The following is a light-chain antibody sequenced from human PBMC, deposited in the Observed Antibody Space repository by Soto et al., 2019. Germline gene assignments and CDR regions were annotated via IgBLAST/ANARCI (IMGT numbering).Light chain of an antibody. CDR3: QQSYSTPRT. CDR2: GAS. Sequence: EIVMTHSPASLAVSPWEGATLSSRANQSISTYLAWYQQKPGQAPRLLIYGASTRATGIPVRFSGSGSGTEFTLTISSLQPEDFATYYCQQSYSTPRTFGQGTRLETK. V-gene: IGKV3-15*01. CDR1: QSISTY. J-gene: IGKJ5*01.